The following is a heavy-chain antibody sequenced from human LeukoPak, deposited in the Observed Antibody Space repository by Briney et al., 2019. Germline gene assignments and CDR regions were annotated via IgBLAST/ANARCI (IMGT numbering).Heavy chain of an antibody. D-gene: IGHD5-18*01. Sequence: SETLSLTCAVYGGSFSGYYWSWIRQPPGKGLEWIGEINHSGSTNYNPSLKSRVTISVDTSKNQFSLKLSSVTAADTAVYYCAREDTAMGLAPFDYWGQGTLVTASS. CDR3: AREDTAMGLAPFDY. CDR2: INHSGST. V-gene: IGHV4-34*01. J-gene: IGHJ4*02. CDR1: GGSFSGYY.